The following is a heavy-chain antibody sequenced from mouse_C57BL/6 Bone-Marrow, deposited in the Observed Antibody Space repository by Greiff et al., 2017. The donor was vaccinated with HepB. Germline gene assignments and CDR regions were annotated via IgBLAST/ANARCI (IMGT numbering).Heavy chain of an antibody. V-gene: IGHV1-53*01. Sequence: QVQLQQSGTELVKPGASVKLSCKASGYTFTSYWMHWVKQRPGQGLEWIGNINPSNGGTNYNEKFKSKATLTVDKSSSTAYMQLSSLTSEDSAVYYCSRAGFTTVGADYWGQGTTLTVSS. J-gene: IGHJ2*01. D-gene: IGHD1-1*01. CDR3: SRAGFTTVGADY. CDR2: INPSNGGT. CDR1: GYTFTSYW.